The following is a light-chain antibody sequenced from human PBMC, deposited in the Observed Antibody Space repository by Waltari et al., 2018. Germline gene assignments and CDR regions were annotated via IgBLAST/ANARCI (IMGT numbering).Light chain of an antibody. CDR3: QQYDPYPWT. CDR1: ESINRW. Sequence: DIQMTQFPSTLSASVGDRVTITCRASESINRWLALYPQKPGKAPKLLIYKASTLQSGVPSRCSGSGSWTQFTLTINGLQPDDFATYYCQQYDPYPWTFGQGTKVEIK. CDR2: KAS. V-gene: IGKV1-5*03. J-gene: IGKJ1*01.